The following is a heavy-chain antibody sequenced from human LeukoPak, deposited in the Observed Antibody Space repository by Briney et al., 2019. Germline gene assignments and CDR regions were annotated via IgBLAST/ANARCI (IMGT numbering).Heavy chain of an antibody. J-gene: IGHJ4*02. V-gene: IGHV3-30-3*01. CDR3: ARSASDY. Sequence: PGGSLRLSCAASGFTFSSCAMHWVRQAPGKGLEWVAVISYDGSNKYYADSVKGRFTISRDNSKNTLYLQMNSLRAEDTAVYYCARSASDYWGQGTLVTVSS. CDR2: ISYDGSNK. CDR1: GFTFSSCA.